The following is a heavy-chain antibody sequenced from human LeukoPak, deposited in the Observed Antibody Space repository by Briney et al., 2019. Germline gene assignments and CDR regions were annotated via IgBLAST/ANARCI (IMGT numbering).Heavy chain of an antibody. CDR1: GFTFSSYA. Sequence: QTGGSLRLSCAASGFTFSSYAMSWVRQAPGKGLEWFSAISGSSSTIYYADSVKGRFTISRDNAKNSLYLQMNSLRDEDTAVYYCARDPKVWGCSSTSCPRSHYYYYYGMDVWGQGTTVTVSS. J-gene: IGHJ6*02. V-gene: IGHV3-48*02. CDR3: ARDPKVWGCSSTSCPRSHYYYYYGMDV. CDR2: ISGSSSTI. D-gene: IGHD2-2*01.